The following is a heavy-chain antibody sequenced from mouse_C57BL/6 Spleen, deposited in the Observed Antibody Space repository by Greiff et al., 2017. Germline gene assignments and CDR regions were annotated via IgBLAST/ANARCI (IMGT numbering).Heavy chain of an antibody. CDR2: INYDGSST. J-gene: IGHJ2*01. Sequence: EVQVVESEGGLVQPGSSMKLSCTASGFTFSDYYMAWVRQVPEKGLEWVANINYDGSSTYYLDSLKSRFIISRDNAKNILYLQMSSLKSEDTATYYCARAGDDGYTFDYWGQGTTLTVSS. V-gene: IGHV5-16*01. CDR1: GFTFSDYY. CDR3: ARAGDDGYTFDY. D-gene: IGHD2-3*01.